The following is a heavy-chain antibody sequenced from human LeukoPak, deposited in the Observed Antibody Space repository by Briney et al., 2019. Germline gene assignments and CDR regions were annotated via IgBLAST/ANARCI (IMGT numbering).Heavy chain of an antibody. J-gene: IGHJ6*04. D-gene: IGHD2-2*01. CDR3: ARQVVPAAISGMDV. V-gene: IGHV4-30-2*01. CDR2: IYHSGSI. CDR1: GVSISTGGFS. Sequence: THTLSLTCAVSGVSISTGGFSWRWIRQPPGKVLEWIGYIYHSGSIYYNPSLKSRVTISVDRSKNQFSLKLSSVTAADTAVYYCARQVVPAAISGMDVWGKGTTVTVSS.